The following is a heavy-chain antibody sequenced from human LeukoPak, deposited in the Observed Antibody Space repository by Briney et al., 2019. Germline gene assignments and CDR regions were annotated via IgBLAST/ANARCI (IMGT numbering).Heavy chain of an antibody. CDR1: GASINKDY. V-gene: IGHV4-59*08. CDR2: VIDSDFNEANGDIT. CDR3: ARLGSSSWYLLY. D-gene: IGHD6-13*01. J-gene: IGHJ4*02. Sequence: SETLSLTCTVSGASINKDYWAWIRQPPGRGLEWIGYVIDSDFNEANGDITNYNPSLKSRVTISVDTSKNQFSLKLSSVTAADTAVYYCARLGSSSWYLLYWGQGTLVTVSS.